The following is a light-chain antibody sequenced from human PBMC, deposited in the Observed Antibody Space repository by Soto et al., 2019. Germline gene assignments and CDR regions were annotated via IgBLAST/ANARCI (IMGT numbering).Light chain of an antibody. CDR3: CSFAGSNSWV. V-gene: IGLV2-23*01. J-gene: IGLJ3*02. CDR1: SSDVGTYDL. CDR2: EAT. Sequence: QSVLTQPASVSGSPGQSITISCTGSSSDVGTYDLVSWYQHHPGAAPKLMIYEATRRPSGISNRFSGSKSGNTASLTISGLQAEDEADYYWCSFAGSNSWVFGGGTKLTVL.